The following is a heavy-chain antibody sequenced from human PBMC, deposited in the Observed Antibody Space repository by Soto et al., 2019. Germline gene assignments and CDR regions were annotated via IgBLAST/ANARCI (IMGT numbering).Heavy chain of an antibody. V-gene: IGHV3-53*04. CDR3: ARFYDNSYFDS. CDR2: IYNGDST. J-gene: IGHJ4*02. CDR1: GFTVSSNY. D-gene: IGHD1-1*01. Sequence: EVQLVESGGGLVKPGGSLRLSCAASGFTVSSNYMSWVRQAPGKGLEWVSIIYNGDSTYYADSVKGRFTISRHNSKNTLYLQMNSLRAEDTAVYYCARFYDNSYFDSWGQGTLVTVSS.